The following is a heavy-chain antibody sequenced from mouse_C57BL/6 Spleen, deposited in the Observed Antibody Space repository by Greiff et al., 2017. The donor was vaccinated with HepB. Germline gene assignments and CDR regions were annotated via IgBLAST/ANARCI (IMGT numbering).Heavy chain of an antibody. D-gene: IGHD1-1*01. CDR2: IDPSDSYT. Sequence: QVQLQQPGAELVKPGASVKLSCKASGYTFTSYWMQWVKQRPGQGLEWIGDIDPSDSYTNYNQKFKGKATLTVDTSSSTAYMQLSSLTSEDSAVYYCARFITTVVADYYAMDYWGQGTSVTVSS. CDR1: GYTFTSYW. CDR3: ARFITTVVADYYAMDY. V-gene: IGHV1-50*01. J-gene: IGHJ4*01.